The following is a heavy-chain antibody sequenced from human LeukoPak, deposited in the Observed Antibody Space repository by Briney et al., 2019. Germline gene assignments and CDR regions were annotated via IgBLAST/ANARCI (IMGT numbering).Heavy chain of an antibody. V-gene: IGHV4-39*07. CDR3: ARIFDS. J-gene: IGHJ4*02. Sequence: SETLSLTCTVSGRSVSTSDYYWGWIRQTPGKGLEWIADIYDQRKTNSIPSLTGQVTISIDTYNNRFSLRLPSVTAADTAVYYCARIFDSWGQGTLVTVSS. CDR2: IYDQRKT. CDR1: GRSVSTSDYY.